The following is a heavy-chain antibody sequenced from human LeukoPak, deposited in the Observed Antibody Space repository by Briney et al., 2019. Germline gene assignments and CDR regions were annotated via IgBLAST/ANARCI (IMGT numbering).Heavy chain of an antibody. J-gene: IGHJ4*02. CDR1: GFTFTKYW. V-gene: IGHV3-7*01. CDR2: IKQDGGDK. CDR3: ARDFRRYCSGGSCPYYFDY. D-gene: IGHD2-15*01. Sequence: GGSLRLSCAASGFTFTKYWMTWVRQAPGKGLEWVGNIKQDGGDKNYMDSVKGRFTISRDNTKNSVYLQMNSLRAEDTAVYYCARDFRRYCSGGSCPYYFDYWGQGTLVTVSS.